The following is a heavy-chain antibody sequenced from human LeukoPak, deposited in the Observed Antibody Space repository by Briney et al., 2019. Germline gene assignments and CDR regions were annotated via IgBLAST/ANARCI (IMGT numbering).Heavy chain of an antibody. CDR1: GCTFSSYE. V-gene: IGHV3-48*03. Sequence: GGSLRLSCAASGCTFSSYEMNWVRQAPGKGLEWVSYISSSGSTIYYADSVKGRFTISRDNSKNTLYLQMNSLRAEDTAVYYCASGRKAPSDSSGYYYDYWGQGTLVTVSS. J-gene: IGHJ4*02. D-gene: IGHD3-22*01. CDR3: ASGRKAPSDSSGYYYDY. CDR2: ISSSGSTI.